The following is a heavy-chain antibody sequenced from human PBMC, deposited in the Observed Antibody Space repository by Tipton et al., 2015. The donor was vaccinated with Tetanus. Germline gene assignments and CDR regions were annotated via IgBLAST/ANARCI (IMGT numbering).Heavy chain of an antibody. CDR3: AREQAYCGGDCYLGSDTFDI. D-gene: IGHD2-21*02. J-gene: IGHJ4*02. CDR1: GGSISSGDYY. CDR2: IYYGGST. V-gene: IGHV4-30-4*01. Sequence: TLSLTCTVSGGSISSGDYYWSWIRQPPGKGLEWIGYIYYGGSTYYNPSLRSRVSTSVDTSKNQFSLKPSSVTAADTGVYYCAREQAYCGGDCYLGSDTFDIWGQGTLVTVSS.